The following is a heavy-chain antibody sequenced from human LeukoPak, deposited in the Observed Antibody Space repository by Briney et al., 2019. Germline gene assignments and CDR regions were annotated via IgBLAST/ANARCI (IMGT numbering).Heavy chain of an antibody. J-gene: IGHJ4*02. V-gene: IGHV4-38-2*02. CDR3: ARDPSSYDYDSSGYGEGD. Sequence: SETLSLTCTVSGYSISSGYYWGWIRQPPGKGLEWIGSIYHSGSTHYNPSLKSRVTISVDTSKNQFSLKLSSVTAADTAVYYCARDPSSYDYDSSGYGEGDWGQGTLVTVSS. CDR2: IYHSGST. CDR1: GYSISSGYY. D-gene: IGHD3-22*01.